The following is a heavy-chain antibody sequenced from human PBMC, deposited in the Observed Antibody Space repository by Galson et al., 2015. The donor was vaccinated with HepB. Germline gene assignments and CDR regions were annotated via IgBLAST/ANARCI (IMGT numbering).Heavy chain of an antibody. V-gene: IGHV1-69*02. CDR1: EGTFSNYI. J-gene: IGHJ4*02. Sequence: SVKVSCKASEGTFSNYIISWVRQAPGQGLEWMGKIIPLFGVSNYAQDFQDRVTITADKSTNITDMEMHSLTSGDTAVYFCVINYFDTSGYFDFWGQGTLVTVSS. D-gene: IGHD3-22*01. CDR2: IIPLFGVS. CDR3: VINYFDTSGYFDF.